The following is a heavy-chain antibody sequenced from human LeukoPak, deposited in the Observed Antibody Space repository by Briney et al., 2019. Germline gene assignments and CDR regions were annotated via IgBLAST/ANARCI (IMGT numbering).Heavy chain of an antibody. D-gene: IGHD2-21*02. CDR1: GFNFSNYW. CDR3: AKDLSCGGDCYSGVAY. Sequence: GGPLRLSCAVSGFNFSNYWMSWVRQAPGKGLEWVANIKHDGSEKYSVASVKGRFTISRDNAKNSVYLQMNTLRAEDTAVYYCAKDLSCGGDCYSGVAYWGQGTLVTVSS. CDR2: IKHDGSEK. J-gene: IGHJ4*02. V-gene: IGHV3-7*01.